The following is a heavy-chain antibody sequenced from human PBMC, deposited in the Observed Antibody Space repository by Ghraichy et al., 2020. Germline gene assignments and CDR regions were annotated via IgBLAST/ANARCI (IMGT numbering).Heavy chain of an antibody. CDR2: INAGNGDT. Sequence: ASVKVSCKASGYTFTRHEIYLVRQAPGQGLECMGWINAGNGDTKYSQNFQGRVTFTRDTAASTAYMDLNSLRFEDTAVYYCARNLNGLDPWGQGTQVTVSS. V-gene: IGHV1-3*01. CDR3: ARNLNGLDP. J-gene: IGHJ5*02. CDR1: GYTFTRHE.